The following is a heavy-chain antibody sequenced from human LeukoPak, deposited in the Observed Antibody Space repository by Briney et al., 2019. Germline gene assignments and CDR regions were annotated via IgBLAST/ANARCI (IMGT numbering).Heavy chain of an antibody. Sequence: GASVKVSCKASGYTFTGYYMHWVRHAPGQGLEWMGRINPNSGGTNYAQKFQGRVTMTRDTSISTAYMELSRLRSDDTAVYYCARDPDTTSGLDAFDIWGQGTMVTFSS. J-gene: IGHJ3*02. V-gene: IGHV1-2*06. CDR2: INPNSGGT. D-gene: IGHD5-18*01. CDR3: ARDPDTTSGLDAFDI. CDR1: GYTFTGYY.